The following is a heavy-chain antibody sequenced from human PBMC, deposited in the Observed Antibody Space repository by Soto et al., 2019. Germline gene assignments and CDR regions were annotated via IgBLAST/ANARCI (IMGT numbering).Heavy chain of an antibody. V-gene: IGHV3-33*05. Sequence: QVQLVESGGGVVQPGGSLRLSCAASGFIFTNYGMHWVRQTPGKGLQWVAAIQHDGGNRWHADSVKGRFTISRDDSKNTLYLQMDSLRADDAAVYFCARDVQAGVLLFDPWGQGTLVTVSS. CDR2: IQHDGGNR. J-gene: IGHJ5*02. CDR1: GFIFTNYG. D-gene: IGHD2-15*01. CDR3: ARDVQAGVLLFDP.